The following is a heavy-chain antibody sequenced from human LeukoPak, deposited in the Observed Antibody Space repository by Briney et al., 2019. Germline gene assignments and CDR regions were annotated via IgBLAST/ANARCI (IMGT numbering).Heavy chain of an antibody. CDR2: ISSSRSYV. CDR3: ARDHSSSGMDV. CDR1: GFTLSSYS. Sequence: GGSLRLSCAASGFTLSSYSMNWVRQAPGKGLEWVSSISSSRSYVYYADSVKGRLTISRDNAKNSLYLQMNSLRAEDTAVYYCARDHSSSGMDVWGQGTTVTVSS. V-gene: IGHV3-21*01. J-gene: IGHJ6*02.